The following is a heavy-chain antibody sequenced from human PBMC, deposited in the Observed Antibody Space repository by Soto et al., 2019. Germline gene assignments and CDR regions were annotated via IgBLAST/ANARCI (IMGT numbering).Heavy chain of an antibody. CDR2: ISSNGGST. V-gene: IGHV3-64D*08. CDR1: GFTFSSYA. J-gene: IGHJ6*02. Sequence: GGSLRLSCSASGFTFSSYAMHWVRQAPGKGLEYVSAISSNGGSTYYADSVKGRFTISRDNSKNTLYLQMSSLRAEDTAVYYCVKEVVSSSWYGVYYYYYGMDGWGQGTTVTVSS. CDR3: VKEVVSSSWYGVYYYYYGMDG. D-gene: IGHD6-13*01.